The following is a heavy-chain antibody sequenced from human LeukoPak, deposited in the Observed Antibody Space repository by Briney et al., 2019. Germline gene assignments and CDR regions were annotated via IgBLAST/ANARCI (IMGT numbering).Heavy chain of an antibody. CDR2: IYPGDSDT. CDR3: ARPKVGGYNYGFDY. Sequence: GESLKISCKGSGYRFTTYWIAWVRQMPGKGLEWMGIIYPGDSDTRYSPSFQGQVTISADNSITTAYLHWSSLKASDTAMYYCARPKVGGYNYGFDYWGQGTLVTVSS. CDR1: GYRFTTYW. J-gene: IGHJ4*02. V-gene: IGHV5-51*01. D-gene: IGHD5-24*01.